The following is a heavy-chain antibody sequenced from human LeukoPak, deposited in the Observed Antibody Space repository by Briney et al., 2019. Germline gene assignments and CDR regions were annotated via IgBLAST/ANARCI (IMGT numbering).Heavy chain of an antibody. CDR3: ARHIAVAPFDY. CDR1: RFTFSNYG. CDR2: INSRSSTI. D-gene: IGHD6-19*01. V-gene: IGHV3-48*01. Sequence: GSLRLSCAASRFTFSNYGVNRVRQAPGKGLEWVSYINSRSSTIYYADSVRGRFTISRDNAKNSLYLQMNSLRAEDTAVYYCARHIAVAPFDYWGQGTLVTVSS. J-gene: IGHJ4*02.